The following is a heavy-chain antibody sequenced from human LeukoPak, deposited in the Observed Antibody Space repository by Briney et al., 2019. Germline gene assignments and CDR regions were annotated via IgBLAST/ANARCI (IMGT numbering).Heavy chain of an antibody. J-gene: IGHJ5*02. CDR3: LLQHVNYYGGRWFDP. Sequence: PGGSLRLSCVALAFTFIDYSMTWVRQAPGKGLEWVAGISASGGTTYYADSVKGRFTSSRDNSKNTLYLQMNSLRAEDTAVYYCLLQHVNYYGGRWFDPWGQGTLVTVSS. CDR2: ISASGGTT. CDR1: AFTFIDYS. D-gene: IGHD4-23*01. V-gene: IGHV3-23*01.